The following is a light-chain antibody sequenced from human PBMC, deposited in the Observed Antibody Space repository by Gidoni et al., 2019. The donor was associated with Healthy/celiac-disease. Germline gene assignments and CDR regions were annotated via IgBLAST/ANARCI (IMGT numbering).Light chain of an antibody. CDR1: SSDVGGYNY. V-gene: IGLV2-14*03. Sequence: QSALTQPAYVSGSPGQSITISCTGTSSDVGGYNYVSWYQQHPGKAPKLMIYDVSNRPSGVSNRFSGSKSGNTASLTISGLQAEDEADYYCSSYTGSSTPYVFGTGTKVTVL. CDR2: DVS. CDR3: SSYTGSSTPYV. J-gene: IGLJ1*01.